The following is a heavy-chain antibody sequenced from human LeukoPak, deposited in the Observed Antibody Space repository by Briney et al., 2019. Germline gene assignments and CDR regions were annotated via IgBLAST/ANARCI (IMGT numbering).Heavy chain of an antibody. D-gene: IGHD6-13*01. Sequence: ASVKVSCKASGYTFTSYGTSWVRQAPGQGLEWMGWISAYNGNTNYAQKLQGRVTMTTDTSTSTAYMELRSLRSDDTAVYYCARKGYSSSYYYYYGMDVWGQGTTVTVSS. J-gene: IGHJ6*02. CDR1: GYTFTSYG. CDR2: ISAYNGNT. CDR3: ARKGYSSSYYYYYGMDV. V-gene: IGHV1-18*01.